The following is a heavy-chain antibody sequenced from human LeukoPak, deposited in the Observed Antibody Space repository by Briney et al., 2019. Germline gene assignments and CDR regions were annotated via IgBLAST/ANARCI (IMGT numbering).Heavy chain of an antibody. J-gene: IGHJ6*03. D-gene: IGHD3-16*01. CDR1: GFTFHDYA. Sequence: SGGSLRLSCAASGFTFHDYAMHWVRQAPGKGLEWVSLISWDGGSTYYADSVKGRFTISRDNSKNSLYLQMNSLRAEDTALYYCAKDGRFMTPTYYYYYMDVWGKGTTVTVSS. CDR3: AKDGRFMTPTYYYYYMDV. CDR2: ISWDGGST. V-gene: IGHV3-43D*03.